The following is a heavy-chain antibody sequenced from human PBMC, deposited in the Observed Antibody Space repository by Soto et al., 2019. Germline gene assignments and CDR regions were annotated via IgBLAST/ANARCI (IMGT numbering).Heavy chain of an antibody. J-gene: IGHJ4*02. Sequence: SENLSLTCTVSGGSISSYYWSWIRLPPGDGLECIVYIYHSGGTNYNPSLTSRLTIPVHRSKNQCSLNLSSVTAADTAVYYCERGHYDFWSGYFATIDDGGQGSLVTDSS. V-gene: IGHV4-4*09. CDR1: GGSISSYY. CDR3: ERGHYDFWSGYFATIDD. CDR2: IYHSGGT. D-gene: IGHD3-3*01.